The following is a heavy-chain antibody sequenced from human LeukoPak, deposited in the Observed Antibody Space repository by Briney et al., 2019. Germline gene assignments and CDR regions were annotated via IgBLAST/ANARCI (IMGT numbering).Heavy chain of an antibody. D-gene: IGHD2-2*02. CDR2: IYYIGNT. CDR1: GGSISSSSHY. V-gene: IGHV4-39*07. Sequence: SETLSLTCTVSGGSISSSSHYWGWIRQPPGKGLEWIGSIYYIGNTYYNPSLKSRVTISVGTSENQFSLKMSSVTAADTAVYYCARVGIGSCSSTLCYTSHFDYWGQGTLVTVSS. J-gene: IGHJ4*02. CDR3: ARVGIGSCSSTLCYTSHFDY.